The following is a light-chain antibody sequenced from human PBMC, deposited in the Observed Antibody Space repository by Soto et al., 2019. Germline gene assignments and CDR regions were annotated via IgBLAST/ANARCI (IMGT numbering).Light chain of an antibody. CDR3: QQRSNWPPIT. CDR1: QSVGSKS. CDR2: GAS. Sequence: EIVLTQSPGTLSLSPGERATLSCRASQSVGSKSLAWYQQKSGQAPRLVVYGASSRATGIPDRFSGSGSGTDFTLTISSLEPEDFAVYYCQQRSNWPPITFGQGTRLEI. V-gene: IGKV3D-20*02. J-gene: IGKJ5*01.